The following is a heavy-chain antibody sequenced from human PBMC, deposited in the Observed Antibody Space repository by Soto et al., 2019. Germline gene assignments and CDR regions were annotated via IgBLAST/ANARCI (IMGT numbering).Heavy chain of an antibody. CDR2: ISSSTTYI. CDR3: ARDFDSSGYTPHAGAFDR. J-gene: IGHJ3*02. D-gene: IGHD3-22*01. Sequence: GGSLRVSCSASRFAFSSYTTNCVRPSPLKGLEWVSSISSSTTYIYYADSVKGRFTISRDNAKNSLYLQVNSLRAEDTAVYYCARDFDSSGYTPHAGAFDRWGQGTMVTVS. V-gene: IGHV3-21*03. CDR1: RFAFSSYT.